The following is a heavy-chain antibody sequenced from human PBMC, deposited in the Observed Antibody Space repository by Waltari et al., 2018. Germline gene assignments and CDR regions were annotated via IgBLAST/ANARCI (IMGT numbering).Heavy chain of an antibody. J-gene: IGHJ3*02. D-gene: IGHD3-22*01. V-gene: IGHV4-59*01. CDR1: GGSISSYY. Sequence: QVQLQESGPGLVKPSETLSLTCTVSGGSISSYYWSWNRQPPGKGLEWIGYIYYSGSTNYNPSLKSRVTISVDTSKNQFSLKLSSVTAADTAVYYCARRSSGPQGTFDIWGQGTMVTVSS. CDR3: ARRSSGPQGTFDI. CDR2: IYYSGST.